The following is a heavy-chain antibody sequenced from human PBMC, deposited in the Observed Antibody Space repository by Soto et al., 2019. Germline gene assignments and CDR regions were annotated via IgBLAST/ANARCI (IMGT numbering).Heavy chain of an antibody. CDR2: TYYRSKWYN. CDR3: ARDREQLWPYYYYYGMDV. D-gene: IGHD5-18*01. CDR1: GDSVSSNSAA. J-gene: IGHJ6*02. V-gene: IGHV6-1*01. Sequence: SQTLSLTCAISGDSVSSNSAAWNWIRQSPSRGLEWLGRTYYRSKWYNDYAVSVKSRITINPDTSKNQFSLQLNSETPEDTAVYYCARDREQLWPYYYYYGMDVWGQGTTVTVSS.